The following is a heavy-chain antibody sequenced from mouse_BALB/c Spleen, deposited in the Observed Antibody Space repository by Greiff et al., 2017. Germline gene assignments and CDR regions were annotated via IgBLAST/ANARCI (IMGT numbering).Heavy chain of an antibody. Sequence: VQLQQSGAELVKPGASVKLSCTASGFNIKDTYMHWVKQRPEQGLEWIGRIDPANGNTKYDPKFQGKATITADTSSNTAYLQLSSLTSEDTAVYYCARSLYGSSYDYWGQGTTLTVSS. CDR1: GFNIKDTY. J-gene: IGHJ2*01. V-gene: IGHV14-3*02. CDR2: IDPANGNT. D-gene: IGHD1-1*01. CDR3: ARSLYGSSYDY.